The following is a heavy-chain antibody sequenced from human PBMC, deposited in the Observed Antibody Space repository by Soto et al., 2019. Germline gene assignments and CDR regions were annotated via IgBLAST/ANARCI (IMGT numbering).Heavy chain of an antibody. CDR3: AKDGGREGYFGNWFDP. CDR1: GGTFSNYA. J-gene: IGHJ5*02. CDR2: IIPIFGTT. D-gene: IGHD2-15*01. V-gene: IGHV1-69*12. Sequence: QVQLVQSGAELKKPGSSVKVSCKASGGTFSNYAITWVRQAPGQGLAWLGGIIPIFGTTDYAQKFQGRVTITADESTTTAYMELSSLRSDDTAVYYCAKDGGREGYFGNWFDPWGQGTLVTVSS.